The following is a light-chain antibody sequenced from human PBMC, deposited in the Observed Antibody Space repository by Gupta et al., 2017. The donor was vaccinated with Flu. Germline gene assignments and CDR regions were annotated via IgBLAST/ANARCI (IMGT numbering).Light chain of an antibody. V-gene: IGKV1-39*01. CDR2: AAS. Sequence: DIQMTQSPSSLSASVGDRVTITCRASQSISTYLNWYQQKPGKAPKLLIYAASRLQTGVPSRFSGGGSGTDFALTISSLQPEDFATYYCQQSYSNLWTFGQGTKVEIK. CDR3: QQSYSNLWT. J-gene: IGKJ1*01. CDR1: QSISTY.